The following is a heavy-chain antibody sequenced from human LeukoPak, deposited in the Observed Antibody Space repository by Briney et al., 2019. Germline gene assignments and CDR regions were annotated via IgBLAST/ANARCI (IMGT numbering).Heavy chain of an antibody. CDR3: ARGATFGYYYYYYMDV. J-gene: IGHJ6*03. D-gene: IGHD5-24*01. Sequence: ASVKVSCKASGYTFTSYYMHWVRQAPGQWLEWMGIINPSGGSTSYTQKFQRRVTMTRDMSTTTVYMELSSLRSEDTAVYYCARGATFGYYYYYYMDVWGKGTTVTVSS. CDR1: GYTFTSYY. CDR2: INPSGGST. V-gene: IGHV1-46*01.